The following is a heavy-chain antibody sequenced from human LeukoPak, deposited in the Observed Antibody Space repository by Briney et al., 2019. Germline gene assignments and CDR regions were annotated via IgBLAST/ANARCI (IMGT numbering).Heavy chain of an antibody. CDR1: GGSISSYY. CDR2: IYYSGST. V-gene: IGHV4-59*08. D-gene: IGHD5-18*01. Sequence: SETLSLTCTVSGGSISSYYWSWIRQPPGKGLEWVGYIYYSGSTNYNPSLKSRVTISVDTSKNQFSLKLSSVTAADTAVYYCAIRGYSYGYDFDYCGEGTLVTVYS. J-gene: IGHJ4*02. CDR3: AIRGYSYGYDFDY.